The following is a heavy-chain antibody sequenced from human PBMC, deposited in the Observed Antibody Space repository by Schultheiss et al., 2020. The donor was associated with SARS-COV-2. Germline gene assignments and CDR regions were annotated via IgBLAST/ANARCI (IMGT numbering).Heavy chain of an antibody. CDR2: IWYDGSNE. J-gene: IGHJ4*02. CDR1: GFTFSSYA. D-gene: IGHD2-15*01. Sequence: GGSLRLSCAASGFTFSSYAMSWVRQAPGKGLEWVAVIWYDGSNEYYADSVKGRFTISRDNSKNTLYLQMNSLRAEDTAVYYCAKYTATPYYFDYWGQGTLVTVSS. CDR3: AKYTATPYYFDY. V-gene: IGHV3-33*06.